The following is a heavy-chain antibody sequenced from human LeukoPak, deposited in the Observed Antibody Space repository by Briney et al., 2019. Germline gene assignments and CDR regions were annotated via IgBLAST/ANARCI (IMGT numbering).Heavy chain of an antibody. Sequence: GESLKISCKGSGYSFTSYWIGWVRQMPGKGLEWMGIIYPGDSDTRYSPSFQGQVTISADKSISTAYLQWSSLKASDTAMYYCARLYYYDSSGHANFDYWGQGTLVTVSS. J-gene: IGHJ4*02. CDR1: GYSFTSYW. CDR2: IYPGDSDT. V-gene: IGHV5-51*01. CDR3: ARLYYYDSSGHANFDY. D-gene: IGHD3-22*01.